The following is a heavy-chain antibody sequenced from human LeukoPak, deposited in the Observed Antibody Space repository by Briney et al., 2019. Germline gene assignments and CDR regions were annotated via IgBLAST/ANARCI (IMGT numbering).Heavy chain of an antibody. J-gene: IGHJ4*02. CDR3: ARAGRSPDY. V-gene: IGHV3-7*01. CDR2: INEDGSEE. CDR1: GFTFRSYW. Sequence: GESLRLSCAASGFTFRSYWMTWVRQAPGKGLEWVANINEDGSEEHYVDSVKGRFTISRDNVKNSLHLQMNSLRVEDAALYYCARAGRSPDYWGQGTRVAVSS.